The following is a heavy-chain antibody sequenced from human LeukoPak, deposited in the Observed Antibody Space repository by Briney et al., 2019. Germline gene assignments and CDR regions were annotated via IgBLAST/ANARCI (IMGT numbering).Heavy chain of an antibody. CDR3: VKDIQLST. D-gene: IGHD5-24*01. CDR1: GFNFITAA. J-gene: IGHJ3*01. CDR2: IGSSGGST. Sequence: QTGGSLRLSCAASGFNFITAAVTWVRQAPGKGLEWVSLIGSSGGSTYYADSVKGRFTISRDNSNHTLSLQMNSLRVEDTAIYYCVKDIQLSTWGLGTMVTVSS. V-gene: IGHV3-23*01.